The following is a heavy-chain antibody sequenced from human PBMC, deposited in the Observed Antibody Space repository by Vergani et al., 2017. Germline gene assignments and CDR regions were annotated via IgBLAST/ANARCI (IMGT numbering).Heavy chain of an antibody. V-gene: IGHV3-66*02. CDR2: LYRGAFT. Sequence: EVQLVESGGGLAQPGGSLTLSCAASGFTVSTDYFSWVRQAPGKGLEWVSILYRGAFTSYTDSVQGRFTVPTHISKNSLFLQMNSLRPEDTARYYCARAGHYSVLSGYYIGGSLDIWGQGTMVTVSS. CDR3: ARAGHYSVLSGYYIGGSLDI. J-gene: IGHJ3*02. D-gene: IGHD3-3*01. CDR1: GFTVSTDY.